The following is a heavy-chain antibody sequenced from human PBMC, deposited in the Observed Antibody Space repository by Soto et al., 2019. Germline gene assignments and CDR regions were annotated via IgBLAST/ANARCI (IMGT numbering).Heavy chain of an antibody. J-gene: IGHJ6*02. CDR3: ANSRGGTFLGYHGMDI. V-gene: IGHV1-69*01. D-gene: IGHD3-16*01. CDR1: GGTFSSRA. Sequence: VQLVQSGPEVKKTGTSVKGSCKASGGTFSSRAISWVRQAPGQGLEWMGGIIPVFGRVNYAEKFQDRVTITADESTGTVYMELSSLRSEDTALYYCANSRGGTFLGYHGMDIWGQGTTVSVSS. CDR2: IIPVFGRV.